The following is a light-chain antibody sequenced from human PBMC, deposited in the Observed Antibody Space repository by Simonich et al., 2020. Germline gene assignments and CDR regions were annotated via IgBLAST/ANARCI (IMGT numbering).Light chain of an antibody. V-gene: IGLV2-11*01. CDR1: SSDVGDYNY. Sequence: QSALTQPRSVSVSPGQSVTISCTGTSSDVGDYNYVSWYQQHPGKAPKLMIDDVSKRPAGVPDRFAGSKSCNTASLTISGLQAEDEADYYCCSYAGSYTWVVGGGTKRTVL. J-gene: IGLJ3*02. CDR2: DVS. CDR3: CSYAGSYTWV.